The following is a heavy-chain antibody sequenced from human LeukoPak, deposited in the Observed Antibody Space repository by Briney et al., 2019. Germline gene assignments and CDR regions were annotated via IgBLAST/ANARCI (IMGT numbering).Heavy chain of an antibody. D-gene: IGHD5-24*01. CDR1: GFTFSSYA. V-gene: IGHV3-23*01. Sequence: GGSLRLSCAASGFTFSSYAMSWVRQAPGKGLEWVSSISGSGGSTYYADSVKGRFTISRDNSKNTLYLQMNSLRAEDTAVYYCATPRRRDGYKSGRDYWGQGTLVTVSS. CDR3: ATPRRRDGYKSGRDY. J-gene: IGHJ4*02. CDR2: ISGSGGST.